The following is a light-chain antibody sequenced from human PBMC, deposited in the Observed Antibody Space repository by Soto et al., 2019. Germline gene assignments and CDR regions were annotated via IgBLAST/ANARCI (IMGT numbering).Light chain of an antibody. CDR2: EVS. Sequence: QSALPQPASGSGSPGQSITISCTGTSSDVGSYNLVSWYQQHPGKAPKLMIYEVSKRPSGVSNRFSGSKSGNTASLTISGLQAEDEADYYCCSYAGSSTSYVFGTGTKVTVL. V-gene: IGLV2-23*02. CDR1: SSDVGSYNL. J-gene: IGLJ1*01. CDR3: CSYAGSSTSYV.